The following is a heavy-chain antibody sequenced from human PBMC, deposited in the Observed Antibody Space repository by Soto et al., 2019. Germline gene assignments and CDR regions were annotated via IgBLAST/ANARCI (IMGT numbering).Heavy chain of an antibody. Sequence: PGGSLRLSCAASGFTFSSYGMRWVRQAPGKGLEWVAVIWYDGSNKYYADSVKGRFTISRDNSKNTLYLQMNSLRAEDTAVYYCARDARIAAAGTWRTAGGMDVWGQGTTVTVSS. V-gene: IGHV3-33*01. J-gene: IGHJ6*02. CDR3: ARDARIAAAGTWRTAGGMDV. CDR1: GFTFSSYG. CDR2: IWYDGSNK. D-gene: IGHD6-13*01.